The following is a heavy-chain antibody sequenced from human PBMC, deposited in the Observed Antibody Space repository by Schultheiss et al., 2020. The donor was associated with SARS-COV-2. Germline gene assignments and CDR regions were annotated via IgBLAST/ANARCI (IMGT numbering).Heavy chain of an antibody. J-gene: IGHJ6*03. CDR2: ISGSGGST. V-gene: IGHV3-23*01. Sequence: GGSLRLSCAASGFTFSSYDMHWVRQAPGKGLELVSAISGSGGSTYYADSVKGRFTISRDNSKNTLYLQMNSLRAEDTAIYYCAKRNYYYYHMDVWGKGTTVTVSS. CDR3: AKRNYYYYHMDV. CDR1: GFTFSSYD.